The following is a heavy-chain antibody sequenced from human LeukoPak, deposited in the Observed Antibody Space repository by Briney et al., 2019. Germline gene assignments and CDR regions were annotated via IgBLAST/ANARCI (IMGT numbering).Heavy chain of an antibody. V-gene: IGHV3-48*03. Sequence: GGSLRLSCAASGFTFSSYEMNWVRQAPGKGLEWVSYVSSCGSNTYYADSVKGRFTISRDNAKNSLYLQMNSLRAEDTAVYYCAGDYYDSSGYFLGVYWGQGTLVTVSS. CDR3: AGDYYDSSGYFLGVY. D-gene: IGHD3-22*01. J-gene: IGHJ4*02. CDR1: GFTFSSYE. CDR2: VSSCGSNT.